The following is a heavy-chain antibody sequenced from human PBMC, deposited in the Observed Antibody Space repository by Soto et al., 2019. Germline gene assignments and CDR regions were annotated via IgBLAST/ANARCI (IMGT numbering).Heavy chain of an antibody. J-gene: IGHJ5*02. CDR1: GGTFSSYT. CDR3: AHTVSHFTMVRGVISNWFDP. Sequence: GASVKVSCKASGGTFSSYTISWVRQAPGQGLEWMGRIIPILGIANYAQKFQGRVTITADKSTSTAYMELSSLRSEDTAVYYCAHTVSHFTMVRGVISNWFDPWGQGTLVTVSS. D-gene: IGHD3-10*01. CDR2: IIPILGIA. V-gene: IGHV1-69*02.